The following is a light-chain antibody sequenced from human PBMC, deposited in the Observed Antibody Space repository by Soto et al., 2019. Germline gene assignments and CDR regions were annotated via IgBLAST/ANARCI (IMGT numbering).Light chain of an antibody. CDR1: QSVSSY. CDR3: QQRSN. CDR2: DAT. V-gene: IGKV3-11*01. Sequence: EIVLTQSPATLSLSPGERATLSCRASQSVSSYLDWYQQKPGQAPKLLIYDATNRATGIPARFSGSGSGTDFTLTISSLEPEDFAVYYCQQRSNFGPGTKVDIK. J-gene: IGKJ3*01.